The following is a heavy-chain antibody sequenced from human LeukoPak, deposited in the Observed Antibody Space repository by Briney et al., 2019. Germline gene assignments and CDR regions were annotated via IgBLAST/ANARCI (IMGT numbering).Heavy chain of an antibody. V-gene: IGHV4-39*01. D-gene: IGHD3-3*01. J-gene: IGHJ3*02. CDR3: ARLNYDFWSGYFRDDAFDI. CDR2: IYYSGST. Sequence: KPSETLSLTCTVSGGSISSSSYYWGWIRQPPGKGLEWIGSIYYSGSTYYNPSLKSRVTISVDTSKNQFSLKLRSVTAADTAVYYCARLNYDFWSGYFRDDAFDIWGQGTMVTVSS. CDR1: GGSISSSSYY.